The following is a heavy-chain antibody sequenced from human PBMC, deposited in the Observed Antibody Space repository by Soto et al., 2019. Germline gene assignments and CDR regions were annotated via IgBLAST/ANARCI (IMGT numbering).Heavy chain of an antibody. CDR1: GYSFTNSA. V-gene: IGHV1-3*01. CDR2: INAGSGSA. Sequence: ASVKVSCKASGYSFTNSAIHWLRQAPGQRLEWMGWINAGSGSAKYSQKFQGRVTITADESTSTAYMELSSLRSEDTAVYYCARGFGAYCGGDCSTNFDYWGQGTLVTVSS. D-gene: IGHD2-21*02. J-gene: IGHJ4*02. CDR3: ARGFGAYCGGDCSTNFDY.